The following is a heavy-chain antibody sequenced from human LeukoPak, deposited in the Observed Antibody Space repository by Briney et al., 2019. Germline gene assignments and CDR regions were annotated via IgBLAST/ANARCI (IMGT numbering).Heavy chain of an antibody. D-gene: IGHD6-19*01. CDR3: ARGGIQVSGIDEFDY. V-gene: IGHV3-13*01. J-gene: IGHJ4*02. CDR2: IGIRGDT. Sequence: GSLRLSCAASGFTFIDYDMHWVRQVIGKGLEWVSAIGIRGDTHYSGSVKGRFTISRENAESSLYLQMNSLRAEDAAVYYCARGGIQVSGIDEFDYWGQGTLVTVSS. CDR1: GFTFIDYD.